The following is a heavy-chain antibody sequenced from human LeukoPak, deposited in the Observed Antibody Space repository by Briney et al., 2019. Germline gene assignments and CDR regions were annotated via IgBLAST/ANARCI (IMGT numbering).Heavy chain of an antibody. Sequence: SSQTLSLTCTVSGGSISSSDYYWTWIRQPPGKGLEWIGYIYYSGSTYYNPSLKSRLTISVDMSKNQFSLKLSSVTAADTAVYYCARRAPRFGRYMDVWGKGTTVTVSS. V-gene: IGHV4-30-4*08. D-gene: IGHD3-10*02. CDR3: ARRAPRFGRYMDV. CDR1: GGSISSSDYY. CDR2: IYYSGST. J-gene: IGHJ6*03.